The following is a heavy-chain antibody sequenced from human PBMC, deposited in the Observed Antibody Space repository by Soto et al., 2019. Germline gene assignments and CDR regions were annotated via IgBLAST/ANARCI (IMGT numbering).Heavy chain of an antibody. D-gene: IGHD3-3*01. CDR3: AKSLGYYDFWSGSGTDY. J-gene: IGHJ4*02. V-gene: IGHV3-23*01. Sequence: PGGSLRLSCAASGFTFSSYAMSWVRQAPGKGLEWVSAISGSGGSTYYADSVKGRFTISRDNSKNTLYLQMNSLRAEDTAVYYCAKSLGYYDFWSGSGTDYWGQGTLVTVSS. CDR2: ISGSGGST. CDR1: GFTFSSYA.